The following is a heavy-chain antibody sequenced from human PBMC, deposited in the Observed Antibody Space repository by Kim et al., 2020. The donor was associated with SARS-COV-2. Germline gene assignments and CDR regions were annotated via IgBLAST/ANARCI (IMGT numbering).Heavy chain of an antibody. V-gene: IGHV2-5*01. Sequence: SPYLKSRLTITKDTSKNQVVLTMTNMDPVDTAIYYCAHSLRVGATPFDYWGQGTLVTVSS. D-gene: IGHD1-26*01. J-gene: IGHJ4*02. CDR3: AHSLRVGATPFDY.